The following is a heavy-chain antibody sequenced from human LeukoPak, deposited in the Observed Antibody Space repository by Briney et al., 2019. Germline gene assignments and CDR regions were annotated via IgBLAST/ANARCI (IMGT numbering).Heavy chain of an antibody. Sequence: GASVNVSCKASGYTFTSYAMNWVRQAPGQGLEWMGWINTNTGNPTYAQGFTGRFVFSLDTSVSTAYLQISSLKAEDTAVYYCARGTYYYDSSGYPPDYWGQGTLVTVSS. D-gene: IGHD3-22*01. CDR3: ARGTYYYDSSGYPPDY. V-gene: IGHV7-4-1*02. J-gene: IGHJ4*02. CDR2: INTNTGNP. CDR1: GYTFTSYA.